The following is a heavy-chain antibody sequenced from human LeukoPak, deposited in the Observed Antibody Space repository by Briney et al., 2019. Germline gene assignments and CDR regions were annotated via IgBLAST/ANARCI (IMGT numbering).Heavy chain of an antibody. CDR1: GGSISSYY. V-gene: IGHV4-59*01. J-gene: IGHJ6*02. CDR3: ARGLYDSSGYYYVRDYHYGMDV. CDR2: IYYSGST. D-gene: IGHD3-22*01. Sequence: SETLSLTCTVSGGSISSYYWSWIRQPPGKGLEWIGYIYYSGSTNYNPSLKSRVTISVDTSKNQFSLKLSSVTAADTAVYYCARGLYDSSGYYYVRDYHYGMDVWGQGTTVTVSS.